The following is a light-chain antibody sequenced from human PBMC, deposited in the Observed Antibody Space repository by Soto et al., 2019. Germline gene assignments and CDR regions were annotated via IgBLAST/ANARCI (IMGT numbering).Light chain of an antibody. Sequence: EIVLTQSPATLSLSPGERATLSCSASQSVSSYLAWYQQKPGQAPRLLIYDASSRATGIPARFSGSGSGTDFTLTISSLESEDFAGYYCQQRSNWPLTFGGGTKVEIK. CDR3: QQRSNWPLT. CDR1: QSVSSY. V-gene: IGKV3-11*01. J-gene: IGKJ4*01. CDR2: DAS.